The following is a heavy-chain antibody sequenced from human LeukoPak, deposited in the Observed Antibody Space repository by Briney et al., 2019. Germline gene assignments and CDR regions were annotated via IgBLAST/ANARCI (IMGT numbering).Heavy chain of an antibody. Sequence: PGGSLRLSCAASGFTVSNNYMSWVRQAPGKGLGWVSLIYSGGNTYYADSVRGRFSISRDNSKNTLYLQMNSLRAEDTAIYYCAVYSSLDYWSQGTLVTVSS. D-gene: IGHD3-22*01. CDR1: GFTVSNNY. J-gene: IGHJ4*02. CDR3: AVYSSLDY. CDR2: IYSGGNT. V-gene: IGHV3-53*01.